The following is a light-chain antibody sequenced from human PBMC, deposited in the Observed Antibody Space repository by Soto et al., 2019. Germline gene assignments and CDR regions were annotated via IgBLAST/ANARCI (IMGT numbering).Light chain of an antibody. Sequence: EIVMTQSPATLSVSPGERATLSCRASQSVSSNLAWYQQKPGQAPRLLIYGESTRATGIPARFSGSGSGTEFTLTISSLQSEDFALYYCHQYNNWPPTWTFGQGTKVEIK. CDR1: QSVSSN. J-gene: IGKJ1*01. V-gene: IGKV3-15*01. CDR3: HQYNNWPPTWT. CDR2: GES.